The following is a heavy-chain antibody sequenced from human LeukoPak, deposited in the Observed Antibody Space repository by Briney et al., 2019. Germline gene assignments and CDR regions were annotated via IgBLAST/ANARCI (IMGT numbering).Heavy chain of an antibody. D-gene: IGHD6-13*01. CDR2: IYYSGST. CDR3: ARGGLAAAGIDY. Sequence: SETLSLTCTVSGGSISSYYWSWIRQPPGKGLEWIGHIYYSGSTNYNPSLKSRVTISVDTSKNQFSLKLSSVTAADTAVYYCARGGLAAAGIDYWGQGTLVTVSS. CDR1: GGSISSYY. J-gene: IGHJ4*02. V-gene: IGHV4-59*01.